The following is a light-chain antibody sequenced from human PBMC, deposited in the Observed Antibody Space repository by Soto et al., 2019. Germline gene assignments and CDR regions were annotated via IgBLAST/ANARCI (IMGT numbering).Light chain of an antibody. V-gene: IGKV3-20*01. Sequence: EIVLTQSPGTLSLSPGERATLSCRASQSVSSNNLAWYQQRPGQAPGLLIYGASTRATGIPARFSGSGSGATFTLTINRLEPEDFAVYYCQPYGSSPRTFGQGTKVEIK. CDR1: QSVSSNN. J-gene: IGKJ1*01. CDR3: QPYGSSPRT. CDR2: GAS.